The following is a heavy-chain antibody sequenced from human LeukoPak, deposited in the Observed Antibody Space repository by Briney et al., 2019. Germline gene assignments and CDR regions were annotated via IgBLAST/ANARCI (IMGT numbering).Heavy chain of an antibody. CDR3: ANSYGYFGAFDI. CDR2: VYPGDSDT. CDR1: GYSFTSYW. V-gene: IGHV5-51*01. D-gene: IGHD5-18*01. J-gene: IGHJ3*02. Sequence: GESLKISCKGSGYSFTSYWIGWVRQMPGKGLGGMGIVYPGDSDTRYSPSFQGQATISADKSISTGYLQWSSLKASDTAMYYCANSYGYFGAFDIWGQGTMVTVSS.